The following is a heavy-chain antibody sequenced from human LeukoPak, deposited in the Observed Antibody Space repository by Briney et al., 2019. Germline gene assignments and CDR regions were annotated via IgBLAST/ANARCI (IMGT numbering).Heavy chain of an antibody. CDR1: EFTFSNYG. V-gene: IGHV3-30*02. CDR2: VRSVGNEK. Sequence: GGSLRLSCAASEFTFSNYGMHWVRQALGKGLEWVTFVRSVGNEKYYADSVKGRFTISRDNSKNTLYLQMTSLRVEDTAIYYCVTAGLDYWGQGSLVTVSS. J-gene: IGHJ4*02. D-gene: IGHD2-21*02. CDR3: VTAGLDY.